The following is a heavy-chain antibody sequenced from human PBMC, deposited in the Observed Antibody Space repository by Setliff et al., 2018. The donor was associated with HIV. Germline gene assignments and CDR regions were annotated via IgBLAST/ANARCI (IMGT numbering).Heavy chain of an antibody. CDR1: GFTFSSYW. CDR2: ISSSGSTI. V-gene: IGHV3-48*01. CDR3: AKDRGEVPTAFFDY. Sequence: GSLRLSCAASGFTFSSYWMSWVRQAPGKGLEWVSYISSSGSTIYYADSVKGRFTISRDNSKNTIYLQMNSLRAEDTAVYYCAKDRGEVPTAFFDYWGQGTLVTVSS. D-gene: IGHD2-2*01. J-gene: IGHJ4*02.